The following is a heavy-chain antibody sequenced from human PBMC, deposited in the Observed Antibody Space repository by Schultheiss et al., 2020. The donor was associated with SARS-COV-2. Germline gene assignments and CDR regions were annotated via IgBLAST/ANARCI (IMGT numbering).Heavy chain of an antibody. V-gene: IGHV3-7*01. CDR1: GFTFSSYW. Sequence: GESLKISCAASGFTFSSYWMSWVRQAPGKGLEWVANIKQDGSEKYYVDSVKGRFTISRDNAKNSLYLQMNSLRAEDTAVYYCARARDSYYDSSGYYLDYWGQGTLVTVSS. J-gene: IGHJ4*02. CDR3: ARARDSYYDSSGYYLDY. CDR2: IKQDGSEK. D-gene: IGHD3-22*01.